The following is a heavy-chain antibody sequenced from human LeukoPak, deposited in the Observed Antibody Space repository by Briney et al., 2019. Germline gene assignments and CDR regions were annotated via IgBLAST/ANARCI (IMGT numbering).Heavy chain of an antibody. CDR1: GYTFTSYG. V-gene: IGHV1-18*01. Sequence: ASVKVSCKASGYTFTSYGMSWVRQAPGQGLERMGWISAYNGNTNYEQTLQGRVTMTTDTSTSTAYMELRSLRSDDTAVYYCARGGPGYSYGNRRVFGYTPLLDYWGQGTLVTVSS. CDR3: ARGGPGYSYGNRRVFGYTPLLDY. D-gene: IGHD5-18*01. J-gene: IGHJ4*02. CDR2: ISAYNGNT.